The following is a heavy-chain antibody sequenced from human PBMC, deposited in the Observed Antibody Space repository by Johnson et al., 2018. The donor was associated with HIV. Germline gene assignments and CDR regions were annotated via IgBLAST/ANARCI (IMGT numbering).Heavy chain of an antibody. CDR1: GFTFSSYA. J-gene: IGHJ3*02. V-gene: IGHV3-30-3*01. Sequence: QVQLVESGGGVVQPGGSLRLSCAASGFTFSSYAMHWVRQAPGKGLERVAFISYAGTNQYYADSVKARFTISRDNSKNTLYVEMNSLRVEDTALYYCARDRCSSTTCLDAFDIWGQGTMVTVSS. CDR3: ARDRCSSTTCLDAFDI. CDR2: ISYAGTNQ. D-gene: IGHD2-2*01.